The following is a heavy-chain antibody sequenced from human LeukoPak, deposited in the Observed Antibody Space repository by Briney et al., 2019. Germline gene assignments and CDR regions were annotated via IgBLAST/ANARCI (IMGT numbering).Heavy chain of an antibody. CDR2: IYTSGST. D-gene: IGHD5-24*01. V-gene: IGHV4-4*07. CDR3: AREGRDAYNSYFDY. Sequence: ASETLSLTCTVSGGSISSYYWSWIRQPAVKGLEWIGRIYTSGSTNYNPSLKSRVTMSVDTSKNQFSLKLSSVTAADTAVYYCAREGRDAYNSYFDYWGQGTLVTVSS. J-gene: IGHJ4*02. CDR1: GGSISSYY.